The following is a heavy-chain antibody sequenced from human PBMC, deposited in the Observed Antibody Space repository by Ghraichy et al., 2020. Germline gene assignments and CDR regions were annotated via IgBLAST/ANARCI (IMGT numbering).Heavy chain of an antibody. CDR2: IYSPAGGT. J-gene: IGHJ4*02. Sequence: SQTLSLTCSVSGDSIKNYFWSWIRQPAGQGLEWIGRIYSPAGGTHYNPSLKSRVSMSLDRTTNQISLHLTSVTAADTAVYYCARESDGWALRYFDSWGQGTAVTVSS. D-gene: IGHD5-24*01. V-gene: IGHV4-4*07. CDR1: GDSIKNYF. CDR3: ARESDGWALRYFDS.